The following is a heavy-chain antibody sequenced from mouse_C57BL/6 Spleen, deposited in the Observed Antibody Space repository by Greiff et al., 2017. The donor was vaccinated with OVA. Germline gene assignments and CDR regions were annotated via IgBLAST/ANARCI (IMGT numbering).Heavy chain of an antibody. CDR1: GYTFTSYW. D-gene: IGHD1-1*01. Sequence: VQLQQPGAELVRPGSSVKLSCKASGYTFTSYWMHWVKQRPIQGLEWIGNIDPSDSETHYNQKFKDKATLTVDKSSSTAYMQLSSLTSEDSAVYYCARATTVVATEYFDYWGQGTTLTVSS. CDR3: ARATTVVATEYFDY. V-gene: IGHV1-52*01. CDR2: IDPSDSET. J-gene: IGHJ2*01.